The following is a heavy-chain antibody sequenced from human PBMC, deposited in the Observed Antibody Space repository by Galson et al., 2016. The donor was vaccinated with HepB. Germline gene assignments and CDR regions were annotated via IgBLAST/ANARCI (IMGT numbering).Heavy chain of an antibody. CDR1: GFTFDAYA. CDR3: AKAGTYSSSKGWFDP. Sequence: SLRLSCAASGFTFDAYAMHWVRQAPGKGLESVSGISWNSGTIGYADSVKGRFTISRDNAKNSLYLQMNSLRPEDTALYYCAKAGTYSSSKGWFDPWGQGTLVTVSS. V-gene: IGHV3-9*01. CDR2: ISWNSGTI. J-gene: IGHJ5*02. D-gene: IGHD6-13*01.